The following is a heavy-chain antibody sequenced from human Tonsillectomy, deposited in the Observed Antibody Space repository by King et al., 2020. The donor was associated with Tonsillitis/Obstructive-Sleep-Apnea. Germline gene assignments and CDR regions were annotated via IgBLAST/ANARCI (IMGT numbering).Heavy chain of an antibody. V-gene: IGHV4-34*01. CDR1: GGSFSGYY. D-gene: IGHD1-26*01. Sequence: VQLQQWGAGLLKPSETLSLTCAVYGGSFSGYYWSWIRQPPGKGLEWIGEINHSGSTNYNPSLKSRVTISVDTSKNQFSPKLSSVTAADTAVYYCARERYSGSYGFDYWGQGTLVTVSS. CDR2: INHSGST. J-gene: IGHJ4*02. CDR3: ARERYSGSYGFDY.